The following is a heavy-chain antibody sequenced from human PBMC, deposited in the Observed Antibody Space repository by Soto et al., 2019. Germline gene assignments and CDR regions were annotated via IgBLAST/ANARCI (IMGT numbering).Heavy chain of an antibody. Sequence: TLSLTCTVSGGSISSYYWSWIRQPAGKGLEWIGRIYTSGSTNYNPSLKSRVTMSVDTSKNQFSLKLSSVTAADTAVYYCARGVVVAATNWFDPWGQGTLVTVSS. D-gene: IGHD2-15*01. CDR2: IYTSGST. J-gene: IGHJ5*02. V-gene: IGHV4-4*07. CDR1: GGSISSYY. CDR3: ARGVVVAATNWFDP.